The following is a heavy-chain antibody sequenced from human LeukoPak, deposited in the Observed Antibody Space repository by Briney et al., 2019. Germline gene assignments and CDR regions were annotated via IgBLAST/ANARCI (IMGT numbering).Heavy chain of an antibody. J-gene: IGHJ4*02. V-gene: IGHV3-7*01. Sequence: GGSLRLSCAASGFTVSSNYMSWVRQAPGKGLEWVANTKRDGSEVYYANSVKGHFTISRDNAKNSLYLQMNSLRAEDTAVYYCARYTEYYFDYWGQGTLVTVSS. CDR2: TKRDGSEV. CDR3: ARYTEYYFDY. D-gene: IGHD2-2*02. CDR1: GFTVSSNY.